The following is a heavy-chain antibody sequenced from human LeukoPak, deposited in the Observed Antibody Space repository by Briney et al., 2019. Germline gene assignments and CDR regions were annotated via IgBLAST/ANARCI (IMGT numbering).Heavy chain of an antibody. D-gene: IGHD4-17*01. CDR3: ARALRTGQGDYVPVL. Sequence: GESLKISCKASGYRFTNYWIGWVRQMPGKGLEWMAIIYPGDSETRYSPSFQGQVTISADKSISTAYLQWGSLKASDTAMYYCARALRTGQGDYVPVLWGQGTLVTVSS. CDR2: IYPGDSET. J-gene: IGHJ4*02. CDR1: GYRFTNYW. V-gene: IGHV5-51*01.